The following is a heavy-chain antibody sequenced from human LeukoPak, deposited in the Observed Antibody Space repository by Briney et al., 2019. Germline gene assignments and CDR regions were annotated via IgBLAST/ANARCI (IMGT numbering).Heavy chain of an antibody. D-gene: IGHD2-2*01. CDR3: ASQGYCSSTSCRGGDAFDI. J-gene: IGHJ3*02. CDR2: IGHNGTT. V-gene: IGHV4-34*01. Sequence: SETLSLTCAVYGASFSDYNWTWIRQPPGKGLEWIGEIGHNGTTNYNPSLKGRVTISLDTSKNQFSLKLSSVTAADTAVYYCASQGYCSSTSCRGGDAFDIWGQGTMVTVSS. CDR1: GASFSDYN.